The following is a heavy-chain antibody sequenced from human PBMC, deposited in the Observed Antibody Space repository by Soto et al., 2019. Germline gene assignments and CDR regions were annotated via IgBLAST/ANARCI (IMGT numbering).Heavy chain of an antibody. Sequence: SETLSLTCTVSVGSISGYYWSWIRQPPGKGLEWIGNVYYSGGAKYNPSVKRRVSISVDTSKNQFSLNLSSVTAADTAVYYCTRDGDGRMTTNPYYYYGMDVWGPGITVTVSS. CDR1: VGSISGYY. V-gene: IGHV4-59*01. CDR3: TRDGDGRMTTNPYYYYGMDV. D-gene: IGHD2-21*02. CDR2: VYYSGGA. J-gene: IGHJ6*02.